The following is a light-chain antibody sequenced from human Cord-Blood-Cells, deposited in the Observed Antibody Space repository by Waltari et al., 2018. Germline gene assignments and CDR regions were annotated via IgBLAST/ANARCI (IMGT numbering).Light chain of an antibody. V-gene: IGKV3-20*01. J-gene: IGKJ1*01. Sequence: EIVLTQSPGTLSLSPRERATLSCRASQSVSSSYLAWCQQKPGQAPRLLIYGASSRATGIPDRFSGSGSGTDFTLTISRLEPEDFAVYYCQQYGSSPRTFGQGTKVEI. CDR1: QSVSSSY. CDR2: GAS. CDR3: QQYGSSPRT.